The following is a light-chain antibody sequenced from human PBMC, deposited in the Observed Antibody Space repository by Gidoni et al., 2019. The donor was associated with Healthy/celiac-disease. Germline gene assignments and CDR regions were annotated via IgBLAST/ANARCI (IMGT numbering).Light chain of an antibody. CDR1: QSISSY. CDR2: AAS. J-gene: IGKJ1*01. Sequence: IPITQSPSSLSASVGDRVTITCRASQSISSYLNWYQQKPGKAPKLLIYAASSLQSGVPSRFSGSGSGTDFTLTISSLQPEDFATYYCQHSYSTPRTFGQGTKVEIK. CDR3: QHSYSTPRT. V-gene: IGKV1-39*01.